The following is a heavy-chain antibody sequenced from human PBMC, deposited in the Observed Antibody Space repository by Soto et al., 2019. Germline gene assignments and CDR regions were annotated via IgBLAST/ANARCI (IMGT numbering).Heavy chain of an antibody. J-gene: IGHJ4*02. CDR2: IYYSGST. V-gene: IGHV4-59*01. CDR1: GGSISSYY. CDR3: AREYCSGGSCYDYFDY. D-gene: IGHD2-15*01. Sequence: LSLTCTVSGGSISSYYWSWIRQPPGKGLEWIGYIYYSGSTNYNPSLKSRVTISVDTSKNQFSLKLSSVTAADTAVYYCAREYCSGGSCYDYFDYWGQGTLVTVSS.